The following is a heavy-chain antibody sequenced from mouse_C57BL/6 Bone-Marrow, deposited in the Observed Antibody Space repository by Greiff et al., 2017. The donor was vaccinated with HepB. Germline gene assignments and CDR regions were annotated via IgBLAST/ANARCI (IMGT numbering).Heavy chain of an antibody. D-gene: IGHD2-3*01. CDR3: ARSDGYYGDY. CDR2: IYPGDGDT. V-gene: IGHV1-82*01. Sequence: QVQLQQSGPELVKPGASVKISCKASGYAFSSSWMNWVKQRPGKGLEWIGRIYPGDGDTNYNGKFKSKATLTADKSSSTAYMQLSSLTSEDSAVYFWARSDGYYGDYWGQGTTLTVSS. CDR1: GYAFSSSW. J-gene: IGHJ2*01.